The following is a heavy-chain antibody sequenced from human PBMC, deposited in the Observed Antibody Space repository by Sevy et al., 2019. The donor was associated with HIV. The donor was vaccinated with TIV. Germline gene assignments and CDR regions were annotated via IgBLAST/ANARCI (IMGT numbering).Heavy chain of an antibody. D-gene: IGHD3-9*01. CDR2: ITWDGGRT. J-gene: IGHJ4*02. CDR1: GFKFDDYA. CDR3: AKDLRRGDILTGYLNY. V-gene: IGHV3-9*01. Sequence: GGSLRLSYTASGFKFDDYAMHWVRQPPGKGLEWVSGITWDGGRTGYADSVKGRFIISRDNTKSSLYLQMNSLRAEDTALYYCAKDLRRGDILTGYLNYWGQGILVTVSS.